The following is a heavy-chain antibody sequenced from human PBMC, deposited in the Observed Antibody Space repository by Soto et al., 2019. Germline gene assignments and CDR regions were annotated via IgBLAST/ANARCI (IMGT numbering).Heavy chain of an antibody. CDR3: ARGYDAPQYYFAH. CDR2: VNGGGGVT. Sequence: GGSLRLSCAASGFIYSDYWMHWVRQAPGKQPVWGASVNGGGGVTYYVDSVRGRFIISRDNTRNLVRLEMNNLGVDDTAMYYCARGYDAPQYYFAHWGQGTLVTVSA. D-gene: IGHD3-16*01. CDR1: GFIYSDYW. J-gene: IGHJ4*02. V-gene: IGHV3-74*01.